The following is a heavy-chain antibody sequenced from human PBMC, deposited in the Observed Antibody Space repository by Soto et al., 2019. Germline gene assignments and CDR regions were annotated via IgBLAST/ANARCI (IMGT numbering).Heavy chain of an antibody. D-gene: IGHD1-26*01. CDR2: IIPIFGTA. J-gene: IGHJ2*01. Sequence: QVQLVQSGAEVKKPGSSVKVSCKASGGTFSSYAISWVRQAPGQGLEWMGGIIPIFGTANYAQKFQGRVTITADESTSTAYMELISLRSEDTAVYYCARDLEHPGGKVWYFDLWGRGTLVTVSS. V-gene: IGHV1-69*12. CDR3: ARDLEHPGGKVWYFDL. CDR1: GGTFSSYA.